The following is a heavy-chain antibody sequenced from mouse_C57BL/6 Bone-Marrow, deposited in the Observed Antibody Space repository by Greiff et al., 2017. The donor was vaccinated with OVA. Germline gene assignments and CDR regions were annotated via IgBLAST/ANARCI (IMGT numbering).Heavy chain of an antibody. CDR3: ARRDFHYYGSSPFYWYFDV. Sequence: VQLQQSGPELVKPGASVKIPCKASGYTFTDYNMDWVKQSHGKSLEWIGDINPNNGGTIYNQKFKGKATLTVDKSSSTAYMELRSLTSEDTAVYYCARRDFHYYGSSPFYWYFDVWGTGTTVTVSS. J-gene: IGHJ1*03. V-gene: IGHV1-18*01. CDR2: INPNNGGT. CDR1: GYTFTDYN. D-gene: IGHD1-1*01.